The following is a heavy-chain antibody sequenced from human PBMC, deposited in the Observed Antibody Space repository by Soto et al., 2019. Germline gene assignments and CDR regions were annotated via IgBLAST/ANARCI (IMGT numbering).Heavy chain of an antibody. CDR3: ASVHDYGDYVDY. V-gene: IGHV1-69*01. Sequence: QVQLVQSGAEVKKPGSSVKVSCKASGGTFSSYAISWVRQAPGQGLEWMGGIIPIFGTANYAQKFQGRVAITAYESTSTAYMELSSLRSEDTAVYYCASVHDYGDYVDYWGQGTLVTVSS. D-gene: IGHD4-17*01. CDR2: IIPIFGTA. J-gene: IGHJ4*02. CDR1: GGTFSSYA.